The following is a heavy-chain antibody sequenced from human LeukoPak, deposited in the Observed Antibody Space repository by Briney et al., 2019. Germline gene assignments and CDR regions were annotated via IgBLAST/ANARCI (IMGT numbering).Heavy chain of an antibody. CDR3: AKDRVVPAAIYYYYGMDV. V-gene: IGHV3-30*18. CDR1: GFTFSSYG. Sequence: PGGSLRLSCAASGFTFSSYGMHWVRQAPGKGLEWVAVISYDGSNKYYADSVKGRFTISRDNSKNTLYLQMNSLRAEDTAVYYCAKDRVVPAAIYYYYGMDVWGQGTTVTVSS. J-gene: IGHJ6*02. CDR2: ISYDGSNK. D-gene: IGHD2-2*01.